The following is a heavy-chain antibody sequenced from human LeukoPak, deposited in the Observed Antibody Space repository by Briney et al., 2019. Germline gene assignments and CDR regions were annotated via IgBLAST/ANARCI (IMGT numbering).Heavy chain of an antibody. CDR3: ARLCQVTTRAKFEH. J-gene: IGHJ4*02. CDR1: GDSLGIGMYY. D-gene: IGHD4-17*01. V-gene: IGHV4-39*01. CDR2: IYHSGSI. Sequence: PSEILSLTCTVSGDSLGIGMYYWGWIRQAPGKGLTWIGSIYHSGSIFYNASFESRVAMSVDPSNNQFSLRLTSVTAADTAVYYCARLCQVTTRAKFEHWGQGILVTVSS.